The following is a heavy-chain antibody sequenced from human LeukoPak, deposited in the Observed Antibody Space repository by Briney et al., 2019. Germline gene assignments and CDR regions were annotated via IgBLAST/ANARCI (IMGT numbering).Heavy chain of an antibody. J-gene: IGHJ5*02. CDR1: GFTFSSYS. Sequence: PGGSLRLSCAASGFTFSSYSMNWVRQAPGKGLEWVSSISSSSSYIYYADSVKGRFTISRDNAKNSLDLQMSSLRGEDTAVYYCATDRSCSAWGQGTLVTVSS. CDR3: ATDRSCSA. CDR2: ISSSSSYI. V-gene: IGHV3-21*01. D-gene: IGHD2-15*01.